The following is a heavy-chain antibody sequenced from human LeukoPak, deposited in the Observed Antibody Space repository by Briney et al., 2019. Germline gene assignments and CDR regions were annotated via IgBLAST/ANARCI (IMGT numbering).Heavy chain of an antibody. CDR1: GFTCSSYW. CDR2: IKEDGSEK. Sequence: PGGSLRLSCAASGFTCSSYWMSWVRQAPGKGLEGVANIKEDGSEKHYVDSVKGRFTISRDDVKNSLDLQMNSLRVEDTAVYYCAREWFSSSWSLFDYWGQGTLVTVSS. CDR3: AREWFSSSWSLFDY. V-gene: IGHV3-7*01. J-gene: IGHJ4*02. D-gene: IGHD6-13*01.